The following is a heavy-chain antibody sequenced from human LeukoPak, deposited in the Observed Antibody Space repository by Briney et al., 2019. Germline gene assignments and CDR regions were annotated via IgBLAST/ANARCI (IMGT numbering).Heavy chain of an antibody. CDR1: GYTFTSNY. V-gene: IGHV1-2*02. Sequence: ASVKVSCKASGYTFTSNYMHWVRQAPGHGLEWMGWINPNSGGTNYAQKFQGRVTMTRDTSISTAYMELSRLRSDDTAVYYCARDFRAAMVSDWFDPWGQGTLVTVSS. CDR2: INPNSGGT. CDR3: ARDFRAAMVSDWFDP. D-gene: IGHD5-18*01. J-gene: IGHJ5*02.